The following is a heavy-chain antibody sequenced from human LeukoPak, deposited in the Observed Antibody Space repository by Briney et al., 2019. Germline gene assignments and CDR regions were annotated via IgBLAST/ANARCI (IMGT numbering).Heavy chain of an antibody. D-gene: IGHD1-26*01. CDR1: GFTFSRYA. V-gene: IGHV3-23*01. CDR3: AKSSTYSGSLIDY. Sequence: GGSLRLSCAASGFTFSRYAMSWVRQAPGKGLEWVSSISGSGGSAYYADSVKGRFTISRDNSKNTLYLQVNSLRAEDTAVYYCAKSSTYSGSLIDYWGQGTLVSVSS. CDR2: ISGSGGSA. J-gene: IGHJ4*02.